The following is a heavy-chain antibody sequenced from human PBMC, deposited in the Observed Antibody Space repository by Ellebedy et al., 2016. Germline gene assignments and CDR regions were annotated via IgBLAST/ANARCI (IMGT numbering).Heavy chain of an antibody. CDR3: ARQGFYDVLTTYYHTDY. CDR2: IYSSGNT. D-gene: IGHD3-9*01. J-gene: IGHJ4*02. Sequence: GSLRLSCTVSGGSISGYYWTWIRQPPGKGLEWIGYIYSSGNTNYNPSLESRVAMSVDTSQNQLSLRLNSVTAADTAVYYCARQGFYDVLTTYYHTDYWGQGALVTVSA. CDR1: GGSISGYY. V-gene: IGHV4-59*08.